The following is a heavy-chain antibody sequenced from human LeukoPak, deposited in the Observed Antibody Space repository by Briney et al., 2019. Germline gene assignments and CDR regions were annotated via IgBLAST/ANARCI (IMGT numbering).Heavy chain of an antibody. CDR2: INPNSGDT. Sequence: GASVKVSSKASGYTLTVYYIHWVRQAPGQGLEWMGRINPNSGDTNFAQKFQGRVTMTRDTSISTAYMDLSGLRPDDTAVYYCAREGSGYTYGRGSYFDYWGHGILVTVSS. CDR3: AREGSGYTYGRGSYFDY. CDR1: GYTLTVYY. V-gene: IGHV1-2*06. J-gene: IGHJ4*01. D-gene: IGHD5-18*01.